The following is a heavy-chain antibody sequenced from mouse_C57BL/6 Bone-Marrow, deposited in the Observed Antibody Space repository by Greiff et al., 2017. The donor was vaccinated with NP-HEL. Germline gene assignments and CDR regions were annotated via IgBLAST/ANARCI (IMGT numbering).Heavy chain of an antibody. V-gene: IGHV1-59*01. CDR2: IDPSDSYT. J-gene: IGHJ3*01. CDR3: AGLISHYCGSSERAWFAY. CDR1: GYTFPSYW. Sequence: VQLQQPGAELVRPGTSVKLSCKASGYTFPSYWMHWVKQRPGQGLEWIGVIDPSDSYTNYNQKFKGKATLTVDTSSSTAYMQLSSLTSEDSAVYYCAGLISHYCGSSERAWFAYWGQWALVTVFA. D-gene: IGHD1-1*01.